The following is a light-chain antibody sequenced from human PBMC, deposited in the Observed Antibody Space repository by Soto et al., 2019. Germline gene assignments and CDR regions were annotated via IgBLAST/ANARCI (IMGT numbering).Light chain of an antibody. V-gene: IGKV1-5*03. CDR2: KAS. CDR3: QHYNSYSEA. CDR1: QTISSW. J-gene: IGKJ1*01. Sequence: IQRTQSPSTLSGTVSDRVTITCRASQTISSWLAWYQQKPGKAPKLLIYKASTLKSGVPSRFSGSGSGTEFTLTISSLQPDDFATYYCQHYNSYSEAFGQGTKVDIK.